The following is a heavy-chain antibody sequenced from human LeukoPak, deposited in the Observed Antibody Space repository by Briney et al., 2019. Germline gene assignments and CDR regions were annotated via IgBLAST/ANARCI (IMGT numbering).Heavy chain of an antibody. CDR1: GFTFSSYG. CDR3: ARDRLSGYSYGPIDY. J-gene: IGHJ4*02. CDR2: IWYDGSNK. V-gene: IGHV3-30*19. D-gene: IGHD5-18*01. Sequence: PGGSLRLSCAASGFTFSSYGMHWVRQAPGKGLEWVAVIWYDGSNKYYADSVKGRFTISRDNSKNTLYLQMNSLRAEDTAVYYCARDRLSGYSYGPIDYWGQGTLVTVSS.